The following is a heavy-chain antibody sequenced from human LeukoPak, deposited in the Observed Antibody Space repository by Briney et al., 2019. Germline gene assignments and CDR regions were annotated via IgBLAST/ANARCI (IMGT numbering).Heavy chain of an antibody. D-gene: IGHD3-22*01. J-gene: IGHJ3*02. CDR2: ISGSGGST. CDR3: AKDYYDSSGYCDAFDI. Sequence: PGGSLRLSCAASGFTFSSYAMSWVRQAPGKGLEWVSAISGSGGSTYYADSVKGRFTISRDNSKNTLYLQMNSLRAEDTAVYYCAKDYYDSSGYCDAFDIWGQGIMVTVSS. V-gene: IGHV3-23*01. CDR1: GFTFSSYA.